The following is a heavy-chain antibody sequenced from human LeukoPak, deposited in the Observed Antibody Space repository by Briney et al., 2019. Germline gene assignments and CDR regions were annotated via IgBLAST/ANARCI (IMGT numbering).Heavy chain of an antibody. CDR2: IYYSGST. CDR1: GGSISSSSYY. D-gene: IGHD2-2*01. Sequence: SETLSLTCTVSGGSISSSSYYWGWIRQPPGKGLEWIGSIYYSGSTYYNPSLKSRVTISVDTSKNQFSPKLSSVTAADTAVYYCARHSVVPAAIWFDPWGQGTLVTVSS. J-gene: IGHJ5*02. CDR3: ARHSVVPAAIWFDP. V-gene: IGHV4-39*01.